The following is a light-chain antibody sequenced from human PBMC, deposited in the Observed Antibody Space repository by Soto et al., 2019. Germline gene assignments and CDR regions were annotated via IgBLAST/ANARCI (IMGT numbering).Light chain of an antibody. CDR2: GTT. CDR3: QQYDIWPPYT. V-gene: IGKV3-15*01. Sequence: EIVMTQSPATLSVSPGERATLSCRASQSVSGNLAWYQQKPGQAPRLLIYGTTTRATGIPARFSGSGSGTEFTVTISSLQSEDFAIYYCQQYDIWPPYTFGQGTKVDIK. J-gene: IGKJ2*01. CDR1: QSVSGN.